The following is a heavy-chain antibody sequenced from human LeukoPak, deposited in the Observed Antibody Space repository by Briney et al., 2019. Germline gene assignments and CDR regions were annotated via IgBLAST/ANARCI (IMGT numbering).Heavy chain of an antibody. Sequence: PSDTLSLTCTVSGGSISSYYWSWIRQPAGKGLEWIGRIVTNASTNYNPSLKSRVTMSVDTSKNLFSLKLSSVTAADTAVYYCARDRSIGDYDSSGYYPPYWYFDLWGRGTLVTVSP. CDR2: IVTNAST. CDR3: ARDRSIGDYDSSGYYPPYWYFDL. J-gene: IGHJ2*01. CDR1: GGSISSYY. V-gene: IGHV4-4*07. D-gene: IGHD3-22*01.